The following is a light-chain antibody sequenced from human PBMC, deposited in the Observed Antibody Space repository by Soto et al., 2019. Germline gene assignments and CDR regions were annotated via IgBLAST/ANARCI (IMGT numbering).Light chain of an antibody. CDR2: SNN. CDR3: CSYSGVTTVM. V-gene: IGLV1-47*02. J-gene: IGLJ3*02. CDR1: SSNIGSNY. Sequence: QSVLTQPPSASGTPGQRVTISCSGSSSNIGSNYVYWYQQLPGTAPKLLIYSNNQRPSGVPDRFSGSKSGTSASLAISGLRSEDEADYYCCSYSGVTTVMFGGGTKVTVL.